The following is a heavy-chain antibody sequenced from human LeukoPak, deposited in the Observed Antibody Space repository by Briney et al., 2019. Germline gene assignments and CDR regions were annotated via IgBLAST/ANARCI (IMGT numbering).Heavy chain of an antibody. CDR2: ISGTGGTT. CDR3: AKHYYDSRGYYYPGAFDI. D-gene: IGHD3-22*01. CDR1: GFRFSGYA. J-gene: IGHJ3*02. V-gene: IGHV3-23*01. Sequence: GESLRLSCAASGFRFSGYAMSWVRQAPGKGLDWVSVISGTGGTTDYTDSAKGRFTISRDNFKNTMYLQMNSLRAEDTAVYYCAKHYYDSRGYYYPGAFDIWGQGTMVTVSS.